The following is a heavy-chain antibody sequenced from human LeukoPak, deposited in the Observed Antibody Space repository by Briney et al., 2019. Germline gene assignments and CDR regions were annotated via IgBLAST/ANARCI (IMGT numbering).Heavy chain of an antibody. CDR3: ARDRIAARPYYFDY. D-gene: IGHD6-6*01. V-gene: IGHV3-7*01. Sequence: GGXLXXSCAASGFTFSSYWMSWVGQAPGKGLEGVAKIKQGGSEKYYVDSVKGRFTIPRDNAKNSLYLQMNSLRAEDTAVYYCARDRIAARPYYFDYWGQGTLVTVSS. CDR2: IKQGGSEK. J-gene: IGHJ4*02. CDR1: GFTFSSYW.